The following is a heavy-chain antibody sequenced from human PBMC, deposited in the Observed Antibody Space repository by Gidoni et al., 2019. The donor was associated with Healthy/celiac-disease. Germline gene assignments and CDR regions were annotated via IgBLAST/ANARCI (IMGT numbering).Heavy chain of an antibody. J-gene: IGHJ3*02. D-gene: IGHD1-26*01. CDR3: AKDSAHGAFDI. V-gene: IGHV3-30*18. CDR1: GFTFRSYG. Sequence: QVQLVESGGGVVQPGRSLRLSCAASGFTFRSYGMHWVRQAPGKGLEWVAVISYDGSNKYYADSVKGRFTISRDNSKNTLYLQMNSLRAEDTAVYYCAKDSAHGAFDIWGQGTMVTVSS. CDR2: ISYDGSNK.